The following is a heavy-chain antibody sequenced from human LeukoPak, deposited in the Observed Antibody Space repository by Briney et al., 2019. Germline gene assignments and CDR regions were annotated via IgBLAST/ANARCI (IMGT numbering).Heavy chain of an antibody. V-gene: IGHV3-23*01. CDR1: GFTFSSYA. J-gene: IGHJ3*02. Sequence: PTGGSLRLSCAASGFTFSSYAMSWVRQAPGKGLEWVSAISGSGGSTYYADSVKGRFTISRDNSKNTPYLQMNSLRAEDTAVYYCVKDKILLWFGGPHALDIWGQGTMVTVSS. D-gene: IGHD3-10*01. CDR2: ISGSGGST. CDR3: VKDKILLWFGGPHALDI.